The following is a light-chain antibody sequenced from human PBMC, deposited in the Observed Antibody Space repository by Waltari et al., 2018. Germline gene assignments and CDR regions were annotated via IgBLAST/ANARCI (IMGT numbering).Light chain of an antibody. CDR3: QQYNNWPPT. Sequence: EIVMTHSPATLSVSPGEKAILSCRASQSVSSNLAWYQQKPGQAPRLLIDGASTRAPGSAGRFSGSGSGTEFTLTISSLQSEDFAVYFCQQYNNWPPTFGPGTKVDIK. CDR1: QSVSSN. V-gene: IGKV3-15*01. J-gene: IGKJ3*01. CDR2: GAS.